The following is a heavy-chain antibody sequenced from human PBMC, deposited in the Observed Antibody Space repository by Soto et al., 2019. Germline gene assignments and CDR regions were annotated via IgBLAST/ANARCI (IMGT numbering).Heavy chain of an antibody. V-gene: IGHV3-33*01. D-gene: IGHD3-16*01. J-gene: IGHJ3*02. CDR1: GFTFSSYG. CDR3: ARPLYDYIWGSYGYDAFDI. Sequence: QVQLVESGGGVVQPGRSLRLSCAASGFTFSSYGMHWVRQAPGKGLEWVAVIWYDGSNKYYADSVKGRFTISRDNSKNTLYLQMNSLRAEDTAVYYCARPLYDYIWGSYGYDAFDIWGQGTMVTVSS. CDR2: IWYDGSNK.